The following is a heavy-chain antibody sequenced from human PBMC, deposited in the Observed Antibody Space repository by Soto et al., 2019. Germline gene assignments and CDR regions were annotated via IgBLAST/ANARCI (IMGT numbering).Heavy chain of an antibody. V-gene: IGHV4-59*01. CDR1: GGSISNYY. J-gene: IGHJ5*02. CDR3: ARAMVRGAPRWFDP. Sequence: SETLSLTCTVSGGSISNYYWSWIRQPPGKGLEWIGYIYYSGSTNYNPSLKSRVTISLDTSTNQFSLKLSSVTAGDTAXXXCARAMVRGAPRWFDPWGQGTLVTVSS. CDR2: IYYSGST. D-gene: IGHD3-10*01.